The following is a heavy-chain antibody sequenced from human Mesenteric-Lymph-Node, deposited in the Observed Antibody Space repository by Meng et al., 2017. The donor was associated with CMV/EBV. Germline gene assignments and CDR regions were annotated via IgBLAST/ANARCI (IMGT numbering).Heavy chain of an antibody. D-gene: IGHD1-1*01. V-gene: IGHV1-69*05. CDR2: SIPIFGTA. J-gene: IGHJ5*02. Sequence: FRTYGITWVRQGPGQGLEWMGGSIPIFGTAKSARKFRDRITISTDDSSNTAYMELNSLTSDDTAVYYCAREVGVQNWNDEKWFDPWGQGTLVTVSS. CDR1: FRTYG. CDR3: AREVGVQNWNDEKWFDP.